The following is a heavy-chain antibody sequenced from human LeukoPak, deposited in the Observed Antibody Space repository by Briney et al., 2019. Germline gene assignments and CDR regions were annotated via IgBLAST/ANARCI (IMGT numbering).Heavy chain of an antibody. D-gene: IGHD3-22*01. J-gene: IGHJ4*02. Sequence: PSETLSLTCTVSGGSISRIIYYWGWIRQPPGKGLEWTGSIYYTGSTYYTPSLRSRVTISVDTSKNQFSLKLSAVTAADTAVYYCARVVRDGSGYNYYFDYWGQGTLVTVSS. CDR3: ARVVRDGSGYNYYFDY. V-gene: IGHV4-39*01. CDR2: IYYTGST. CDR1: GGSISRIIYY.